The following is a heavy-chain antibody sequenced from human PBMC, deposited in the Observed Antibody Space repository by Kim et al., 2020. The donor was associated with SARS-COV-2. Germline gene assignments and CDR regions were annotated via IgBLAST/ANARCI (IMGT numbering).Heavy chain of an antibody. CDR2: IYYSGST. V-gene: IGHV4-31*03. CDR3: ARVRYSSSWYPTPPEFDY. D-gene: IGHD6-13*01. CDR1: GGSISSGGYY. J-gene: IGHJ4*02. Sequence: SETLSLTCTVSGGSISSGGYYWSWIRQHPGKGLEWIGYIYYSGSTYYNPSLKSRVTISVDTSKNQFSLKLSSVTAADTAVYYCARVRYSSSWYPTPPEFDYWGQGTLVTVSS.